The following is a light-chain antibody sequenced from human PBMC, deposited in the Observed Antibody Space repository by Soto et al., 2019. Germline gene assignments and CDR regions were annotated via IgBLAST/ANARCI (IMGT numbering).Light chain of an antibody. J-gene: IGLJ1*01. Sequence: SVLPKPPSVSGAPGQMVTISCTGSSSNIGAGYDVHWYQQLPGTAPKLLIYGNSNRPSGVPDRFSGSKSGTSASLAITGLQAEDEADYYCQSYDSSLSGLVFGTGTKVTVL. CDR3: QSYDSSLSGLV. CDR1: SSNIGAGYD. CDR2: GNS. V-gene: IGLV1-40*01.